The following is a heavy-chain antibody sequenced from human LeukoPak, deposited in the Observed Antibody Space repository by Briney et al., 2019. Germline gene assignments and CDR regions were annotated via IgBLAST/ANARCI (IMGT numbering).Heavy chain of an antibody. D-gene: IGHD3-22*01. J-gene: IGHJ4*02. V-gene: IGHV1-69*04. Sequence: GASVKVSCKASGYTFTSYGISWVRQAPGQGLEWMGRIIPILGIANYAQKFQGRVTVTADKSTSTAYMELSSLRSEDTAVYYCAREHDNKKYYYDSSGHFDYWGQGTLVTVSS. CDR1: GYTFTSYG. CDR3: AREHDNKKYYYDSSGHFDY. CDR2: IIPILGIA.